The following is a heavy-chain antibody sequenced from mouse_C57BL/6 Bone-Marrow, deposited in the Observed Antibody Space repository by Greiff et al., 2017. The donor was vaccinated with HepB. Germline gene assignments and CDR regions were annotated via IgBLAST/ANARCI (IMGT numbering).Heavy chain of an antibody. CDR3: ARGLYYYFDY. CDR2: INPGSGGT. Sequence: VQLQQSGAELVRPGPSVKVSCKASGYAFTNYLIEWVKQRPGQGLEWIGVINPGSGGTNYNEKFKGKATLTADKSSSTAYMQLSSLTSEDSAVYFCARGLYYYFDYWGQGTTLTVSS. V-gene: IGHV1-54*01. D-gene: IGHD1-1*01. CDR1: GYAFTNYL. J-gene: IGHJ2*01.